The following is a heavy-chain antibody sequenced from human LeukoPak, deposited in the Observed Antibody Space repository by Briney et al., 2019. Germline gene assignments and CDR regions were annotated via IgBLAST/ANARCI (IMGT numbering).Heavy chain of an antibody. V-gene: IGHV4-34*01. CDR3: AGQGGSIIADAFDI. Sequence: SETLSLTCAVYGGSFSGYYWSWIRQPPGKGLEWIGEINHSGSTNYNPSLKSRVTISVDTSKNQFSLKLSSVTAADTAVYYCAGQGGSIIADAFDIWGQGTMVTVSS. CDR1: GGSFSGYY. D-gene: IGHD1-26*01. J-gene: IGHJ3*02. CDR2: INHSGST.